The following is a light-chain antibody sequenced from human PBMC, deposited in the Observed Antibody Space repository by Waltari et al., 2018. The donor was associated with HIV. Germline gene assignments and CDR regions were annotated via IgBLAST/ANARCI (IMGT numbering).Light chain of an antibody. J-gene: IGLJ3*02. CDR1: ALANQY. V-gene: IGLV3-25*03. Sequence: SYELTQPPSVSVSPGQTARITCSGDALANQYAYWFQQKPGQAPVLFIIKDNERPSGIPARFSGSRSGTTVMLTISGVQAEDEADYYCQSVDSSRIWVFGGGTKLTVL. CDR3: QSVDSSRIWV. CDR2: KDN.